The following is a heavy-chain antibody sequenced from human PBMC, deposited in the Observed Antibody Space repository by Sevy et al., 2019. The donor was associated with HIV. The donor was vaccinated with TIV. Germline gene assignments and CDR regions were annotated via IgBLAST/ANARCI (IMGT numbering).Heavy chain of an antibody. D-gene: IGHD6-13*01. CDR2: VNSDGSST. Sequence: GGSLRLSCAASGFTFSSYWMNWVRQAPGKGLVWVSRVNSDGSSTSYADSVKGRFTISRDNAKNTLYLQMNSLRAEDTAVYDCARGAAAGTFDYWGQGTLVTVSS. CDR3: ARGAAAGTFDY. V-gene: IGHV3-74*01. J-gene: IGHJ4*02. CDR1: GFTFSSYW.